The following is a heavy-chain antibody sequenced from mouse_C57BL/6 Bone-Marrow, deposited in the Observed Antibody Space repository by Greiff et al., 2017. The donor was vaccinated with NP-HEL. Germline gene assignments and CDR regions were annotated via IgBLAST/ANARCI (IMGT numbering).Heavy chain of an antibody. V-gene: IGHV1-64*01. CDR1: GYTFTSYW. CDR2: IHPNSGST. Sequence: VQLQQPGAELVKPGASVKLSCKASGYTFTSYWMHWVKQRPGQGLEWIGMIHPNSGSTNYNEKFKSKATLTVAKSSSTAYMQLSSLTSEDSAVYYCARLGPYYFDYWGQGTTLTVSS. D-gene: IGHD4-1*01. J-gene: IGHJ2*01. CDR3: ARLGPYYFDY.